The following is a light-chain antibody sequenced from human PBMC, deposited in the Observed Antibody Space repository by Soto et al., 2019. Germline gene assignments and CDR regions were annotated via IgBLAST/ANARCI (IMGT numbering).Light chain of an antibody. CDR2: GAS. Sequence: EIVMTQSPATLSVSPGERATLSCRASQSVSSNLAWYQQKPGQAPRLLIYGASTRATDIPARFSGSGSGTEFTLTISSLQSEDFAVYYCDQYNNWPRVLTFGGGTKVEIK. J-gene: IGKJ4*01. CDR3: DQYNNWPRVLT. V-gene: IGKV3-15*01. CDR1: QSVSSN.